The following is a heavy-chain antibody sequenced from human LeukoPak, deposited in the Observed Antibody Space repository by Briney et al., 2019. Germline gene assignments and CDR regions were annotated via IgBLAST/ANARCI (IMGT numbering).Heavy chain of an antibody. CDR1: GFTFSSYG. J-gene: IGHJ6*02. CDR2: ISFDGSNK. Sequence: TGGSLRLSCAASGFTFSSYGMHWVRQAPGEGLEWVAVISFDGSNKYYADSVKGRFTISRDKSKNTVYLQMNSLRAEDTAVYYCAKGLEYYYSGMDVWARGTTVTVSS. V-gene: IGHV3-30*18. CDR3: AKGLEYYYSGMDV.